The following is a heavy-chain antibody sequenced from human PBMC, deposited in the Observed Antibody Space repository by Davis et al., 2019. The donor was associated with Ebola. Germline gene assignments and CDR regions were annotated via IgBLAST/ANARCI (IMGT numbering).Heavy chain of an antibody. V-gene: IGHV3-21*01. CDR2: ISSSSSYI. CDR3: ARDLFPSITIFGVVRPVYYYMDV. Sequence: GESLKISCAASGFIFSSYSMNWVRQAPGKGLEWVSSISSSSSYIYYADSVKGRFTISRDNAKNSLYLQMNSLRAEDTAVYYCARDLFPSITIFGVVRPVYYYMDVWGKGTTVTVSS. CDR1: GFIFSSYS. J-gene: IGHJ6*03. D-gene: IGHD3-3*01.